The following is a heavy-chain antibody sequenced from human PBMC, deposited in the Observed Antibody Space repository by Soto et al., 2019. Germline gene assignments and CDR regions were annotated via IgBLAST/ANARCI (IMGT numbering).Heavy chain of an antibody. D-gene: IGHD6-13*01. Sequence: GGSLRLSCAASGFTFSDYSMNWVRQAPGKGLEWVSYISRSRSTIYYADSVKGRFTISRDNAKNSLYLQMNSLRAEDTAVYYCARDLGSSWYPEYFQHWGQGTLVTVSS. CDR3: ARDLGSSWYPEYFQH. V-gene: IGHV3-48*01. J-gene: IGHJ1*01. CDR2: ISRSRSTI. CDR1: GFTFSDYS.